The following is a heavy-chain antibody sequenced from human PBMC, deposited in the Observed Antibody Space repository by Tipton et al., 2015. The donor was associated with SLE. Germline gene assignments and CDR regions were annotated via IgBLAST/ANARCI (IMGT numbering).Heavy chain of an antibody. D-gene: IGHD5-24*01. Sequence: TLSLTCTVSGGSISNHFWSWIRQPPGKGLEWIGCIYNSGSTSYNPSLKSRVTMLVDTSKDQFSLKLTSVTAADTAVYYCARDKDGSGILGTWYFDLWGRGTLVTVSS. J-gene: IGHJ2*01. V-gene: IGHV4-59*11. CDR2: IYNSGST. CDR1: GGSISNHF. CDR3: ARDKDGSGILGTWYFDL.